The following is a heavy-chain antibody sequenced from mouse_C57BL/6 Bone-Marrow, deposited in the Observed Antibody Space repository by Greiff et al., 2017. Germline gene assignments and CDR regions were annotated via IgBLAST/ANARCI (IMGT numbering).Heavy chain of an antibody. Sequence: QVHVKQSGAELVKPGASVKISCKASGYAFSSYWMNWVKQRPGKGLEWIGKIYPGDGDTNYHGKFKGKATLTADKSSSTAYMQLSSLTSEASAFYCCASSYGSSHDYWGQGTTLTVSS. V-gene: IGHV1-80*01. J-gene: IGHJ2*01. D-gene: IGHD1-1*01. CDR1: GYAFSSYW. CDR2: IYPGDGDT. CDR3: ASSYGSSHDY.